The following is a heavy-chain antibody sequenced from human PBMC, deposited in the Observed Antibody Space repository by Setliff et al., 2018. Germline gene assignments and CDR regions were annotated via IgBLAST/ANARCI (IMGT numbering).Heavy chain of an antibody. V-gene: IGHV4-39*07. CDR2: IYIGGSA. CDR1: GGSISSSSYY. D-gene: IGHD1-26*01. J-gene: IGHJ6*02. Sequence: PSETLSLTCTVSGGSISSSSYYWGWIRQPPGKGLEWIGHIYIGGSANYNPSLKNRVTMSIDTSKNQFSLKLNSVTAADTAVYYCARDLGSGSYYYYYGMDVWGQGTTVTVSS. CDR3: ARDLGSGSYYYYYGMDV.